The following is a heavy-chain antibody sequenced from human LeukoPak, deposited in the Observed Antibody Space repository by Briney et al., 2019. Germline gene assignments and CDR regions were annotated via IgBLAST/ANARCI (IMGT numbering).Heavy chain of an antibody. Sequence: SETLSLTCTVSGGSISSSSYYWGWIRQPPGKGLEWIGSIYYSGSTYYNPSLKSRVTISVDTSENQFSLKLSSVTAADTAVYYCARLKSPQTNYDYVWGSYRYPYYFDYWGQGTLVTVSS. CDR2: IYYSGST. CDR1: GGSISSSSYY. CDR3: ARLKSPQTNYDYVWGSYRYPYYFDY. V-gene: IGHV4-39*01. J-gene: IGHJ4*02. D-gene: IGHD3-16*02.